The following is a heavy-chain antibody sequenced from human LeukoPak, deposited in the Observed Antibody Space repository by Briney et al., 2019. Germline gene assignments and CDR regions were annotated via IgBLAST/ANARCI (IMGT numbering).Heavy chain of an antibody. CDR3: ARSPVWWELPTALDY. J-gene: IGHJ4*02. CDR2: ISAYNGNT. CDR1: GYTFTSYG. Sequence: VASVNVSCKASGYTFTSYGISWVRQAPGQGLEWLGWISAYNGNTNYAQKLQGRVTMTTDTSTSTAYRELRSLRSDDTAVYYCARSPVWWELPTALDYWGQGTLVTVSS. D-gene: IGHD1-26*01. V-gene: IGHV1-18*01.